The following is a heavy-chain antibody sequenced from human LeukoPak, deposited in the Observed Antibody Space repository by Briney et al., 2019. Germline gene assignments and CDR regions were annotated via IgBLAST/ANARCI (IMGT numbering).Heavy chain of an antibody. CDR3: ASSCSAGYCPFDT. D-gene: IGHD2-15*01. CDR2: IHSANGYI. Sequence: GGSLRLSCAASKFTFSAYTMHWVRQAPGKGLEWVSCIHSANGYIYYADSVKGRFTISRDNAESSLYLQMTSLRAEDTAVYCCASSCSAGYCPFDTWGQGTLVTVSS. V-gene: IGHV3-21*01. CDR1: KFTFSAYT. J-gene: IGHJ5*02.